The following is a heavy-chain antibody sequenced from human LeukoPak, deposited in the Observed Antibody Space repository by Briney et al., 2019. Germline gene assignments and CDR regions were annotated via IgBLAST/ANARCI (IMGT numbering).Heavy chain of an antibody. CDR3: ARVRVAGRRDFDY. CDR2: IYHSGST. D-gene: IGHD2-8*02. V-gene: IGHV4-38-2*02. J-gene: IGHJ4*02. Sequence: SETLSLTCTVSGYSISSGYYWGWFGQPPGKGLEWIGSIYHSGSTYYNPSLKSRVTISVDTSKNQFSLKLSSVTAADTAVYYCARVRVAGRRDFDYWGQGTLVTVSS. CDR1: GYSISSGYY.